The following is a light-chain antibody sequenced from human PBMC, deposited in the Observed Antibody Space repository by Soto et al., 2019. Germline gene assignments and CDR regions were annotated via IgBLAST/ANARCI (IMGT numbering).Light chain of an antibody. CDR2: SAS. CDR1: QSISTE. V-gene: IGKV3-15*01. CDR3: QQGHNWPLT. J-gene: IGKJ2*01. Sequence: EIAMTQSPGTLSVSPGERATVSCRASQSISTELAWYQQIPGQPPRLLIYSASTRATGVPARFTGSGSGSEFTLSISGLQSEDFAIYYCQQGHNWPLTLGQGTRLEI.